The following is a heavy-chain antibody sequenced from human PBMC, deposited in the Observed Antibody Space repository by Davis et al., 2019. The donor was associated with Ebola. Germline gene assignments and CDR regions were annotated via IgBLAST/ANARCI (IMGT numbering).Heavy chain of an antibody. CDR1: GGSFSDYY. Sequence: SETLSLTCAVFGGSFSDYYWTWIRQPPGKGLEWIGSIHHSGSAYYNPSLKSRVTISVDTSKNQFSLKLSSVTAADTAVYFCARRERFLEWPHRGGDYWGQGTLVTVSS. V-gene: IGHV4-34*01. J-gene: IGHJ4*02. D-gene: IGHD3-3*01. CDR2: IHHSGSA. CDR3: ARRERFLEWPHRGGDY.